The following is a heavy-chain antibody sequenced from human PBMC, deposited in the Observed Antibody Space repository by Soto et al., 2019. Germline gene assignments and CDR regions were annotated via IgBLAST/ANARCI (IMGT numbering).Heavy chain of an antibody. CDR2: IYYSGST. J-gene: IGHJ4*02. Sequence: SETLSLTCTVSGGSISSYYWSWIRQPPGKGLEWIGYIYYSGSTNYNPSLKSRVTISADTSENQFSLKLSSVTAADTAVYYCARGRRYFDWLYDFDYWGQGTLVTVSS. CDR3: ARGRRYFDWLYDFDY. D-gene: IGHD3-9*01. CDR1: GGSISSYY. V-gene: IGHV4-59*01.